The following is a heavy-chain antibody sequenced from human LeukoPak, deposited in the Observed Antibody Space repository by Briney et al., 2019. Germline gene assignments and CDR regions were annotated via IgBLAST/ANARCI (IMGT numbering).Heavy chain of an antibody. J-gene: IGHJ4*02. CDR3: ARGREDMGDY. CDR1: GFTFSSSW. CDR2: TNPDGTTT. D-gene: IGHD2-15*01. Sequence: GGTLRLSCAASGFTFSSSWMHWVRQAPGEGLVWVSRTNPDGTTTTYAGSVKGRFTISRDKARNTLFLKMNSLRVDDTAVYYCARGREDMGDYWGQGTLVTVSS. V-gene: IGHV3-74*01.